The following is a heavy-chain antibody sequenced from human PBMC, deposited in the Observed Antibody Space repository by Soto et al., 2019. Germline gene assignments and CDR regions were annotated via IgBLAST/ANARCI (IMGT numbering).Heavy chain of an antibody. CDR3: ARGPYGDLDY. D-gene: IGHD4-17*01. CDR2: INHSGST. Sequence: SETLSLTCAVYGGSFSGYYWSWIRQPPGKGLEWIGEINHSGSTNYNPSLKSRVTISVDTSKNQFSLKLSSVTAADTAVYYCARGPYGDLDYWGQGTLVTVSS. CDR1: GGSFSGYY. J-gene: IGHJ4*02. V-gene: IGHV4-34*01.